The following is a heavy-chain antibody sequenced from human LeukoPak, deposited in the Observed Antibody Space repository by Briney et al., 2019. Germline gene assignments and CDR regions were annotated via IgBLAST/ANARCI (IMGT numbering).Heavy chain of an antibody. Sequence: ETLSLTCTVSGGSISSGGYYWSWIRQHPGKGLECVSYIRGDTSTEYAEYVRGRFTISRDDAKNTVYLQMNSLRVEDTSVYYCARRRGGYGDGDFDYWGQGTLVTVSS. V-gene: IGHV3-66*04. CDR2: IRGDTST. J-gene: IGHJ4*02. CDR3: ARRRGGYGDGDFDY. CDR1: GGSISSGGYY. D-gene: IGHD4-17*01.